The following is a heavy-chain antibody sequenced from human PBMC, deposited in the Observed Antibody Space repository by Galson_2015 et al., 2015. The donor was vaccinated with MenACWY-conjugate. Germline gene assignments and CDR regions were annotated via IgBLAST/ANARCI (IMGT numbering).Heavy chain of an antibody. CDR2: IYHSGST. J-gene: IGHJ4*02. D-gene: IGHD4-11*01. CDR1: GGSIGSGYS. V-gene: IGHV4-38-2*01. CDR3: ARNFLISNYDY. Sequence: GGSIGSGYSWGWIRQPPGKGLEWIGSIYHSGSTYYNPSLKSRVTISLDTSKNQFSLSLYSVTAADTAVYYCARNFLISNYDYWGQGTLVTVSS.